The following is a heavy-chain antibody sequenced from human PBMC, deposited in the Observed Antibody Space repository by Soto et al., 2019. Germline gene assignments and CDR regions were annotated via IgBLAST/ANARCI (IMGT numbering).Heavy chain of an antibody. CDR3: ARVERWTATTVVDAFDI. J-gene: IGHJ3*02. CDR2: MSHSGGT. V-gene: IGHV4-34*01. CDR1: GGFVSSGSYY. D-gene: IGHD1-1*01. Sequence: QVQLQQWGAGLLKPSETLSLTCAVYGGFVSSGSYYWSWIRQPPGKGLEWIGEMSHSGGTHFNPSLKSRVTRSVDTSKNQYSLKMSSVTAADTALYYCARVERWTATTVVDAFDIWGPGTMVTVSS.